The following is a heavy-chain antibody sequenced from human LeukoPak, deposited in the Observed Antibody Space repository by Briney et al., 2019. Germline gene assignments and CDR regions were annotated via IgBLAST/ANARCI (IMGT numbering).Heavy chain of an antibody. D-gene: IGHD6-13*01. CDR3: ARALLRGIAAAGTIDY. CDR1: GFTFSSCS. V-gene: IGHV3-21*01. J-gene: IGHJ4*02. CDR2: ISSSSSYI. Sequence: GGSLRLSCAASGFTFSSCSMNWVRQAPGKGLEWVSSISSSSSYIYYADSVKGRFTISRDNAKNSLYLQMNSLRAEDTAVYYCARALLRGIAAAGTIDYWGQGTLVTVSS.